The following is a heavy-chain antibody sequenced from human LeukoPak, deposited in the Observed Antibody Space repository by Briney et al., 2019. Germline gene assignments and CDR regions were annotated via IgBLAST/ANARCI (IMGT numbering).Heavy chain of an antibody. D-gene: IGHD2-2*01. CDR1: GGSISSSSYY. J-gene: IGHJ5*02. V-gene: IGHV4-39*01. CDR3: ARLLYCSSTSCFYPSWFDP. Sequence: SETLSLTCTVSGGSISSSSYYWGWIRQPPGKGLEWIGSIYYSGSTYYNPSLKSRVTISVDTSKNQFSLKLSSVTAADTAVYYCARLLYCSSTSCFYPSWFDPWGQGTLVTVSS. CDR2: IYYSGST.